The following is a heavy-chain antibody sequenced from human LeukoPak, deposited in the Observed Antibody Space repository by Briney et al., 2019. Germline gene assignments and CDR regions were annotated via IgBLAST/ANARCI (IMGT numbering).Heavy chain of an antibody. V-gene: IGHV4-4*08. CDR3: AREAPGGSGWTYFDY. CDR2: IYASGSA. J-gene: IGHJ4*02. CDR1: GGSVSGHY. Sequence: SETLSLTCAVSGGSVSGHYWDWIRQPPGRELEWIGYIYASGSANYHPSLNSRVTISLDTSQNLVSPRLTYVTADDTAVYYCAREAPGGSGWTYFDYWGEGSLVTVSS. D-gene: IGHD6-19*01.